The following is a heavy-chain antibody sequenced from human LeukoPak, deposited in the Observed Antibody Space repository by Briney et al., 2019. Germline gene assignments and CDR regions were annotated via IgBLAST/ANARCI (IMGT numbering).Heavy chain of an antibody. CDR1: GFTFSSYA. J-gene: IGHJ4*02. CDR3: AREEFGVATDSALRL. V-gene: IGHV3-23*01. Sequence: GGSLRLSCAASGFTFSSYAMSWVRQAPGKGLEWVSAISGSGGSTYYADSVKGRFTISRDNAKNSLYLQMNSLRAEDTAVYYCAREEFGVATDSALRLWGQGTLVTVSS. D-gene: IGHD3-10*01. CDR2: ISGSGGST.